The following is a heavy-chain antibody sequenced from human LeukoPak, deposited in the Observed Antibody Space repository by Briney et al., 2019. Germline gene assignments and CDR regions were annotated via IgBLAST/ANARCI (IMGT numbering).Heavy chain of an antibody. V-gene: IGHV3-7*01. J-gene: IGHJ4*02. D-gene: IGHD3-10*01. CDR2: IKPDGSEK. CDR3: ARERMYSGSGSTYPYYDY. Sequence: GGSLRLSCAASGFTFSSYWMSWVRQSPGKGLEWVAHIKPDGSEKYFMDSVKGQFTISRDNAKNALYLEMNSLRAEDTAEYFCARERMYSGSGSTYPYYDYWGQGTLVTVSS. CDR1: GFTFSSYW.